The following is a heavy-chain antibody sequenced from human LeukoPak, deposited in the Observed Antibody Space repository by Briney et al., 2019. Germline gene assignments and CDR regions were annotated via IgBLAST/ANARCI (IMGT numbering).Heavy chain of an antibody. CDR2: IRSKTNGETT. J-gene: IGHJ4*02. Sequence: GGSLRLSCAASGFTFCNVWMSWVGPAPGQGREWGGHIRSKTNGETTDYAAPVQGTSNTSTDASKSTVWRQMTNLKTADTSIYYCATGCCWIGYNLGGEGTLVTVSS. D-gene: IGHD3-3*01. CDR1: GFTFCNVW. CDR3: ATGCCWIGYNL. V-gene: IGHV3-15*01.